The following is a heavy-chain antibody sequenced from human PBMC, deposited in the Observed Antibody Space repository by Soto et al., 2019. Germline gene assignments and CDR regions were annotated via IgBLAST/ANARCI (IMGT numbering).Heavy chain of an antibody. Sequence: SVKVSCKASGGTFSSYAISWVRQAPGQGLEWMGGIIPIFGTANYAQKFQGRVTITADESTSTAYMELSSLRSEDTAVYYCARDYYDSSGYYPNNHYWYFDLWGRGTLVTVSS. D-gene: IGHD3-22*01. CDR3: ARDYYDSSGYYPNNHYWYFDL. V-gene: IGHV1-69*13. CDR1: GGTFSSYA. J-gene: IGHJ2*01. CDR2: IIPIFGTA.